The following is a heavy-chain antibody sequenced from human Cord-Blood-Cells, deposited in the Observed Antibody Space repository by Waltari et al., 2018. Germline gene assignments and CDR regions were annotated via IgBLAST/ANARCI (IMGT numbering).Heavy chain of an antibody. CDR2: MNPNSGNT. J-gene: IGHJ1*01. Sequence: QVQLVQSGAAVSKPGASVTVSCQASGYTFPSYATNWVRHGTGQGLEWMGWMNPNSGNTGYAQKFQGRVTMTMNTSISTAYMELSSLRSEDTAVYYCAIGSYLASLAEYFQHWGQGTLVTVSS. CDR1: GYTFPSYA. D-gene: IGHD1-26*01. CDR3: AIGSYLASLAEYFQH. V-gene: IGHV1-8*02.